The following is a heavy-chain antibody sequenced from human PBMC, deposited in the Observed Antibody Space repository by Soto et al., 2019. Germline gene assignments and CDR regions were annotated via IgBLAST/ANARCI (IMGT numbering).Heavy chain of an antibody. D-gene: IGHD6-19*01. V-gene: IGHV1-2*04. CDR3: ARAVEGPVAGYYFDY. Sequence: ASVKVSCKASGYTFTGYYMHWVRQAPGQGLEWMGWINPNSGGTNYAQKFQGWVTMTRDTSISTAYMELSRLRSDDTAVYYCARAVEGPVAGYYFDYWGQGTLVTVSS. J-gene: IGHJ4*02. CDR1: GYTFTGYY. CDR2: INPNSGGT.